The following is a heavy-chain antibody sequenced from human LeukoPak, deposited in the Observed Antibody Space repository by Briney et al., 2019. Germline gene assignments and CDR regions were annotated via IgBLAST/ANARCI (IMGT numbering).Heavy chain of an antibody. CDR3: AIHGVYNWNDYAFDV. CDR2: IYYSGST. Sequence: MTSETLSLTCTVSGGSISGYFWSWIRQPPGKGLEWIGYIYYSGSTNCNPSLKSRVTISVDTSKNQFSLKLSSVTAADTAVYYCAIHGVYNWNDYAFDVWGQGTMVTVSS. V-gene: IGHV4-59*08. J-gene: IGHJ3*01. D-gene: IGHD1-1*01. CDR1: GGSISGYF.